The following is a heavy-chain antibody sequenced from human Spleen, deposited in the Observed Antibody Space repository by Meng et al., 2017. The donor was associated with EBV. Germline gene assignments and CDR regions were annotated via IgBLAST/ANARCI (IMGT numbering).Heavy chain of an antibody. CDR3: ARVTWLRGVRGHFDS. J-gene: IGHJ4*02. CDR2: IHYSEGS. CDR1: PGSVNSGNTY. Sequence: HVLLQATGPRPVKPSETLSLTCTVSPGSVNSGNTYWSWIRQPPGKGLEWIGYIHYSEGSSHNPSLKSRVTISLDTSKNQVSLKLSSVTAADTALYYCARVTWLRGVRGHFDSWGQGTLVTVSS. V-gene: IGHV4-61*01. D-gene: IGHD3-10*01.